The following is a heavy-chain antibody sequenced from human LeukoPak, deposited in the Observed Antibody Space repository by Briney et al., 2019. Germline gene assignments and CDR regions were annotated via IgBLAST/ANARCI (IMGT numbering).Heavy chain of an antibody. CDR3: VREAGYCASVCLKSNWFDP. D-gene: IGHD2-21*02. CDR2: ISNGKT. V-gene: IGHV3-23*01. Sequence: PGGSLRLSCAASGFPFSRHAMSWVRQPPGKGLEWVSAISNGKTYYADSVRGRFTISRDDSKNTVYLQMNSLRDEDTALYYCVREAGYCASVCLKSNWFDPWGKGTLVTVSS. CDR1: GFPFSRHA. J-gene: IGHJ5*02.